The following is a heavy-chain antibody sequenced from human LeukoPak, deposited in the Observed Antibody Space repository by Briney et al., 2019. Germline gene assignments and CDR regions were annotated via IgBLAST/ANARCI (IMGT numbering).Heavy chain of an antibody. J-gene: IGHJ4*02. Sequence: SETLSLTCTVSGGSISSYYWSWIRQPPGKGLEWIGSIYYSGSTYYNPSLKSRVTISVDTSKNQFSLKLSSVTAADTAVYYCATRAGAYSHPYDYWGQGTLVTVSS. CDR2: IYYSGST. D-gene: IGHD4/OR15-4a*01. V-gene: IGHV4-39*01. CDR3: ATRAGAYSHPYDY. CDR1: GGSISSYY.